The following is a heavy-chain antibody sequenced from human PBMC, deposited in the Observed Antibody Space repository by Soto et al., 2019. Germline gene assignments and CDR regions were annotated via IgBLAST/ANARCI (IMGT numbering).Heavy chain of an antibody. CDR1: GYTFTGYY. V-gene: IGHV1-2*02. D-gene: IGHD7-27*01. CDR3: ARGRNWGQNLMHDAFDI. J-gene: IGHJ3*02. CDR2: INPNSGGT. Sequence: ASVKVSCKASGYTFTGYYMHWVRQAPGQGLEWMGWINPNSGGTNYAQKFQGGVTMTRDTSISTAYMELSRLRSDDTAVYSCARGRNWGQNLMHDAFDIWGQGTMVTVSS.